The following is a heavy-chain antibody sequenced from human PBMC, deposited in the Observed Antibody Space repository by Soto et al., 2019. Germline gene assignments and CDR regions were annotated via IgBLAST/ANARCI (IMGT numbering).Heavy chain of an antibody. D-gene: IGHD2-15*01. CDR2: IYPGDSDT. Sequence: PGESLKISCKGSGYSFTSYWIGLVRQMHGKGLEWMGIIYPGDSDTRYSPSFQGQVTISADKSISTAYLQWSSLKASDTAMYYCARHPELNRYCSGGSCYGGDYYYYYGMDVWGQGTTVTVSS. CDR3: ARHPELNRYCSGGSCYGGDYYYYYGMDV. V-gene: IGHV5-51*01. J-gene: IGHJ6*02. CDR1: GYSFTSYW.